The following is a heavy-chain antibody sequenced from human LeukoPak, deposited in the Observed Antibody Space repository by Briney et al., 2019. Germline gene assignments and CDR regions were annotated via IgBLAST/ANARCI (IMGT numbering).Heavy chain of an antibody. J-gene: IGHJ4*02. D-gene: IGHD1-26*01. Sequence: SETLSLTCAVSGGSISSGGYSWSWIRQPPGKGLEWIGYIYYSGSTNYNPSLKSRVTISVDTSKNQFSLKLSSVTAADTAVYYCARAGWGIVGATTFDYWGQGTLVTVSS. CDR2: IYYSGST. CDR1: GGSISSGGYS. V-gene: IGHV4-61*08. CDR3: ARAGWGIVGATTFDY.